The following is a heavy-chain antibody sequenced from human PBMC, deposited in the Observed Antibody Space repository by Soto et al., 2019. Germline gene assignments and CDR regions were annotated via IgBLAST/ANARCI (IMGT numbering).Heavy chain of an antibody. J-gene: IGHJ4*02. CDR3: AKDRGSSWYFDY. Sequence: GGSLRLSCAASGFTFSSYAMSWVRQAPGKGLEWVSAISGSGDSTYYADSVKGRFTISRDNSKNTLYLQMNSVRAEDTAVYYCAKDRGSSWYFDYWGQGTLVTVSS. CDR2: ISGSGDST. V-gene: IGHV3-23*01. CDR1: GFTFSSYA. D-gene: IGHD6-13*01.